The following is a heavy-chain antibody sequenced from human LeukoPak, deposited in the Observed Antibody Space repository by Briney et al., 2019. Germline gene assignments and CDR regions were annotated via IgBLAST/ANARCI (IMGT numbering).Heavy chain of an antibody. CDR1: GITVCSNY. D-gene: IGHD3-22*01. Sequence: PGGSLRLSCAASGITVCSNYMSWVRAAPGKGLDWVSVIYIGGNTYYADSVKGRFTISRDNSKNTLYLQMNSLRAEDTGVYYCARDSPMTYYYDSSGSYYGVWGQGALVTVSS. V-gene: IGHV3-66*01. CDR3: ARDSPMTYYYDSSGSYYGV. J-gene: IGHJ4*02. CDR2: IYIGGNT.